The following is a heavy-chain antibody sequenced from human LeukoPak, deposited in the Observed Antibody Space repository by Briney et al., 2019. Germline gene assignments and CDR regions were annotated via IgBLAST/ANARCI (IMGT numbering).Heavy chain of an antibody. CDR3: AKGLFSGYDKYLDS. CDR1: GFAFETYT. V-gene: IGHV3-21*04. Sequence: PGGSLRLSCVASGFAFETYTMNWVRQAPGKGLEWVSFISSTSSDINYADSVRDRFTISRDNAKNSLFLPMDSLRVEDTAVYYCAKGLFSGYDKYLDSWGQGTLVTVSS. CDR2: ISSTSSDI. J-gene: IGHJ4*02. D-gene: IGHD5-12*01.